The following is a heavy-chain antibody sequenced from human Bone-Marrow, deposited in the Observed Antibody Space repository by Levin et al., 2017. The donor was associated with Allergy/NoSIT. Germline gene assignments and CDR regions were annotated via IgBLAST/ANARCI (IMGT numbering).Heavy chain of an antibody. CDR2: INQDGSEK. V-gene: IGHV3-7*01. D-gene: IGHD2-2*01. CDR1: GFTFSNYW. CDR3: VRPFCSTTTCYDRHMDS. J-gene: IGHJ4*02. Sequence: GESLKISCAASGFTFSNYWMTWVRQTPGKGLEWVAHINQDGSEKYYADSVKGRFTISRDNAGNSMYRQMNSLRADDTGVYYCVRPFCSTTTCYDRHMDSWGQGTLVTVSS.